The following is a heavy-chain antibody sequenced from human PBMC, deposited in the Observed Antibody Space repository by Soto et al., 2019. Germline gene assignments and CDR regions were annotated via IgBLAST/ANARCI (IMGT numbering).Heavy chain of an antibody. CDR3: ARVPPDKTGIMGAMDI. D-gene: IGHD1-1*01. V-gene: IGHV2-70*13. J-gene: IGHJ6*02. CDR1: GFSLTTSGMC. Sequence: VSGPTLVNPTQTLTLTCALSGFSLTTSGMCVAWSRQPPGKALEWLALIDWEDDKFYNPSLRPRLTVSKDTSKNQVVLTMSHMDPTDTATYYCARVPPDKTGIMGAMDIWGQGTAVTVSS. CDR2: IDWEDDK.